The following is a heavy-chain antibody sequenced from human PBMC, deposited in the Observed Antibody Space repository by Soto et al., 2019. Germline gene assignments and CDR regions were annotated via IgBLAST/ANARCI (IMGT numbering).Heavy chain of an antibody. Sequence: QVQLVQSGAVVKKPGASVKVSCMASGYTLTSYNINWVRQAPGQGLEWMGWMDPNSGDTGNTQKFQGRVTMTRDISRGTAYMELSNLRSEDTAVYYCARQGSQYGSGNYVHWGQGTLVTVSS. V-gene: IGHV1-8*01. D-gene: IGHD3-10*01. CDR3: ARQGSQYGSGNYVH. CDR1: GYTLTSYN. J-gene: IGHJ4*02. CDR2: MDPNSGDT.